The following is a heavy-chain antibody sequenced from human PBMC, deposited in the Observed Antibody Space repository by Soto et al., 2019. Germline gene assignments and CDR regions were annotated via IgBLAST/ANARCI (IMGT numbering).Heavy chain of an antibody. CDR3: ASLDHYDISGIMGPDY. D-gene: IGHD3-22*01. Sequence: PSETLSLTCTVSGGSISSGDYYWSWIRQPPGKGLEWIGYIYYSGSTYYNPSLKSRVTISVDTSKNQFSLKLNSVTASDTAVYYCASLDHYDISGIMGPDYWGQGTLVTVSS. V-gene: IGHV4-30-4*01. CDR1: GGSISSGDYY. CDR2: IYYSGST. J-gene: IGHJ4*02.